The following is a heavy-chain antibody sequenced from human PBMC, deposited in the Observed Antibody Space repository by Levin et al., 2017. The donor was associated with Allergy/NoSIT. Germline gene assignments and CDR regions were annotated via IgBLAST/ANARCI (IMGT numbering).Heavy chain of an antibody. V-gene: IGHV4-30-4*01. CDR2: IYYSGST. Sequence: MSSETLSLTCTVSGGSISSGDYYWSWIRQPPGKGLEWIGYIYYSGSTYYNPSLKSRVTISVDTSKNQFSLKLSSVTAADTAVYYCARSSLGGYQLLGHIRFDYWGQGTLVTVSS. J-gene: IGHJ4*02. CDR3: ARSSLGGYQLLGHIRFDY. CDR1: GGSISSGDYY. D-gene: IGHD2-2*01.